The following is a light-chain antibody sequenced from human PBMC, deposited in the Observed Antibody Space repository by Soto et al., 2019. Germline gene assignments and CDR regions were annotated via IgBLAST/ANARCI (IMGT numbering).Light chain of an antibody. J-gene: IGKJ4*01. CDR3: QHYNNLPLT. CDR2: VAS. CDR1: QSVNQK. V-gene: IGKV3-15*01. Sequence: EIVLTQSPATLSVSPGERATLSCRASQSVNQKLGWYQQKPGQAPRLLIYVASYRATGIPARFSGSGSGTEYTLTISSLQSEDSAIYYCQHYNNLPLTFGGGTKVDIK.